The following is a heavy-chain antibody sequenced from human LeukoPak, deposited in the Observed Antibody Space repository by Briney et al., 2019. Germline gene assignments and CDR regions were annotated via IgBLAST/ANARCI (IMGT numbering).Heavy chain of an antibody. CDR2: IYYSGSN. D-gene: IGHD1-26*01. V-gene: IGHV4-59*08. Sequence: PSETLSLTCTVSGGSISSYYWSWVRQPPGKGLEWVGYIYYSGSNNYNPSLQSRVTISVEKTKNHFSLKLNSLTAADTAVYYCARHSRTYYDFDYWGQGTLVTVSS. J-gene: IGHJ4*02. CDR1: GGSISSYY. CDR3: ARHSRTYYDFDY.